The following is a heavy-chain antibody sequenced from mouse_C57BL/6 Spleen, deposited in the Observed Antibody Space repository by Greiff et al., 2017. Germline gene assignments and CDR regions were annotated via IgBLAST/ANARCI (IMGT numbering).Heavy chain of an antibody. CDR2: ISSGGDYI. CDR1: GFTFSSYS. CDR3: TREDCGSEGWYFDV. J-gene: IGHJ1*03. D-gene: IGHD1-1*01. Sequence: EVQLVESGEGLVKPGGSLKLSCAASGFTFSSYSMSWVRQTPEKRLEWVAYISSGGDYIYYADTVKGRFTISRDNARNTPYLQMSSLKSEDSATDDCTREDCGSEGWYFDVWGKGTTVTVSS. V-gene: IGHV5-9-1*02.